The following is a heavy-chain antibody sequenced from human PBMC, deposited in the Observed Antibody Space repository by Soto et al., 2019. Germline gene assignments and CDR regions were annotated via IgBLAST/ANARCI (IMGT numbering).Heavy chain of an antibody. CDR2: INHSGST. CDR3: ARGWGRIFDY. Sequence: QVQLQQWGAGLLKPSETLSLTCTVYGGSFSGYYWNWIRQPPGKGLGWIGEINHSGSTNYNPSLKIRVTLSVDTSKNQFSLKLSSVTAADTAVYYCARGWGRIFDYWGQGTLVTVSS. CDR1: GGSFSGYY. J-gene: IGHJ4*02. D-gene: IGHD7-27*01. V-gene: IGHV4-34*01.